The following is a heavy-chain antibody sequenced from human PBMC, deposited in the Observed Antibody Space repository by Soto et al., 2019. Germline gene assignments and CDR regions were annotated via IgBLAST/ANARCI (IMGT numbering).Heavy chain of an antibody. Sequence: CTVSGGSISSGGYYWSWIRQHPGKGLEWIGYIYYSGSTYYNPSLKSRVTISVDTSKNQFSLKLSSVTAADTAVYYCARLRITMVRGVDYWGQGTLITVSS. CDR3: ARLRITMVRGVDY. J-gene: IGHJ4*02. CDR2: IYYSGST. D-gene: IGHD3-10*01. CDR1: GGSISSGGYY. V-gene: IGHV4-31*03.